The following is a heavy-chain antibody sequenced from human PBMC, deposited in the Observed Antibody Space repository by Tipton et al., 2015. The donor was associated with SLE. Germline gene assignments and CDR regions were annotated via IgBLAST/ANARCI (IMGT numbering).Heavy chain of an antibody. CDR1: GFIFTNYA. CDR3: AKGLTTIDM. Sequence: SLRLSCAASGFIFTNYAMNWVRQAPGKGLEGVSHISSDGDSTYYTDSVKGRFTISRDISRSTLHLQMNSLRAEDTALYYCAKGLTTIDMWGQGTMVTVSS. J-gene: IGHJ3*02. CDR2: ISSDGDST. D-gene: IGHD1-14*01. V-gene: IGHV3-23*01.